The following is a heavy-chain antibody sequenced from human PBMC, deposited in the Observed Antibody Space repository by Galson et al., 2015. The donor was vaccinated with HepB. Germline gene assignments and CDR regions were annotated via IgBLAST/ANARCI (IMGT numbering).Heavy chain of an antibody. D-gene: IGHD3-10*01. J-gene: IGHJ6*02. Sequence: SVKVSCKASGGTFRSYAISWVRQAPGQGLEWMGGIIPLFNTSNYALKFQDRVTITADKSTNTSYMELTSLRSADTAVYYCASAITIIPGNFFPKKYRLDLRGQGASGTGSS. CDR2: IIPLFNTS. CDR3: ASAITIIPGNFFPKKYRLDL. V-gene: IGHV1-69*06. CDR1: GGTFRSYA.